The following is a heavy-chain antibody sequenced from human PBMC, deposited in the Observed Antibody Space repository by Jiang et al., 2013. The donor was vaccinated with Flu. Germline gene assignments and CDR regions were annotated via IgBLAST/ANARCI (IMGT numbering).Heavy chain of an antibody. CDR3: ARRRGWLPFDY. CDR1: GESFSGYY. Sequence: LKPSETLSLTCAVYGESFSGYYWSWIRQPPGKGLEWIGEINHSGSTNYIPSLKSRLTVSVDTSKNQFSLKLSSVTAADTAVYYCARRRGWLPFDYWGQGTLVTVSS. J-gene: IGHJ4*02. CDR2: INHSGST. D-gene: IGHD5-12*01. V-gene: IGHV4-34*01.